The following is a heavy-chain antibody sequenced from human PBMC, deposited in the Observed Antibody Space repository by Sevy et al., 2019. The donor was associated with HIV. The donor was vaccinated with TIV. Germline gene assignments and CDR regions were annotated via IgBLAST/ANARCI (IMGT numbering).Heavy chain of an antibody. CDR1: GDSVSSSSAA. CDR3: ARGDELNSYYYGMDV. Sequence: LLTQSQTLSLTCAISGDSVSSSSAAWNWFRQSPSRGLEWLGRTYYRSKWYSDYEVSVKGRVTINPDTSKNQFSLHLESVTPEDTAVYFCARGDELNSYYYGMDVWGQGTTVTVSS. J-gene: IGHJ6*02. V-gene: IGHV6-1*01. CDR2: TYYRSKWYS. D-gene: IGHD1-7*01.